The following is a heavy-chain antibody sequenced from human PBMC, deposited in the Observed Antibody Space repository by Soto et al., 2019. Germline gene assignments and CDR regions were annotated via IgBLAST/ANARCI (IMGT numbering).Heavy chain of an antibody. Sequence: QVQLVQSGAEVKKPGSSVKVSCKASGDTFSSYAISWVRQAPGQGLEWMGGIIPIFGTANYAQKFQGRVTITADESTSTAYMELSSLRSEDTAVYYCARARSRSRAVLYGMDVWGQGTTVTVSS. J-gene: IGHJ6*02. CDR3: ARARSRSRAVLYGMDV. V-gene: IGHV1-69*01. CDR1: GDTFSSYA. CDR2: IIPIFGTA.